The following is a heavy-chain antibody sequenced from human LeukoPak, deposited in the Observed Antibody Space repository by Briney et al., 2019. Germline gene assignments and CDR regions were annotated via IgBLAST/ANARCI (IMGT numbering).Heavy chain of an antibody. CDR1: GFTLSTYG. D-gene: IGHD6-13*01. J-gene: IGHJ4*02. CDR2: IWNDGSNK. Sequence: GGSLRLSCAASGFTLSTYGMYCVRQAPGKGLEWVAVIWNDGSNKHYADSVKGRFTISRDNSKNTLDLQMNSLRAEDTAVYYCAKDLSSSWFEGLDNWGQGTLVTVSS. V-gene: IGHV3-33*06. CDR3: AKDLSSSWFEGLDN.